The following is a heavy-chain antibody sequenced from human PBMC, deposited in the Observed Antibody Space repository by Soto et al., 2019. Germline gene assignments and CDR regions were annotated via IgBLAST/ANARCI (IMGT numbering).Heavy chain of an antibody. CDR2: INSDGSST. Sequence: EVQLVESGGGLVQPGGSLRLSCAASGFTFSSYWMHWVRQAPGKGLVWVSRINSDGSSTSYADSVKGRFTISRDNAKNTLYLQMNSLRDEDTAVYYCARGTGYCSSTSCYTGYYYYGMDVWGQGTTVTVSS. CDR1: GFTFSSYW. V-gene: IGHV3-74*01. CDR3: ARGTGYCSSTSCYTGYYYYGMDV. J-gene: IGHJ6*02. D-gene: IGHD2-2*02.